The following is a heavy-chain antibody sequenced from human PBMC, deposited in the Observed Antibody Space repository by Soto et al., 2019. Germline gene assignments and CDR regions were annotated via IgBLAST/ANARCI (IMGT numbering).Heavy chain of an antibody. J-gene: IGHJ6*02. CDR3: ARSWVTGKGGMDV. V-gene: IGHV1-18*01. CDR1: GYTFTSYG. D-gene: IGHD3-16*01. CDR2: INGYTGKT. Sequence: QVQLVQSGAEVKKPGASVKVSCKASGYTFTSYGFSWVRQAPGQGLEWMGWINGYTGKTHYAQKFQGRVTMTTDTSTSTAYMELWTLISDDTAVYYCARSWVTGKGGMDVWGQGTTVTVSS.